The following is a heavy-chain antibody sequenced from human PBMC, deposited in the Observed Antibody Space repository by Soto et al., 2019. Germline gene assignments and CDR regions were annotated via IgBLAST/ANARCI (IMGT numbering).Heavy chain of an antibody. J-gene: IGHJ4*02. CDR3: ARHALQAAHQHFDY. Sequence: PGESLKISCEGSGYSFTTYWISWVRQMPGKGLEWMGIIYPADSDTRYSPFFQGQVTISADKSINTAYLQWSSLKASDTAIYYCARHALQAAHQHFDYWGQGTLVTVSS. D-gene: IGHD4-4*01. CDR2: IYPADSDT. CDR1: GYSFTTYW. V-gene: IGHV5-51*01.